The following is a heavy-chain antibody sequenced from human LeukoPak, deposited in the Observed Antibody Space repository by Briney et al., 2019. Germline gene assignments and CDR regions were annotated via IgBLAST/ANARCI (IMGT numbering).Heavy chain of an antibody. CDR3: ARGSYYGSGSYYKPRGFDP. CDR1: GGSFSGYY. J-gene: IGHJ5*02. Sequence: SETLPLTCAVYGGSFSGYYWSWIRQPPGKGLEWIGEINHSGSTNYNPSLKSRVTISVDTSKNQFSLKLSSVTAADTAVYYCARGSYYGSGSYYKPRGFDPWGQGTLVTVSS. CDR2: INHSGST. V-gene: IGHV4-34*01. D-gene: IGHD3-10*01.